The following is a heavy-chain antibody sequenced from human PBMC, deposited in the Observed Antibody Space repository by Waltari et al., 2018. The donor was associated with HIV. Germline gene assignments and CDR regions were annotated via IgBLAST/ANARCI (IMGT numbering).Heavy chain of an antibody. CDR3: AKDLSYGTDWPYFDK. J-gene: IGHJ4*02. V-gene: IGHV3-30*18. D-gene: IGHD2-8*02. CDR1: GFALGGFD. Sequence: QVQLAESGGGVVQPGRSLTLSRAASGFALGGFDMHWVRQAPGKGLEWVALISFDGKKEYYSDSVKGRFTISRDNSGSRLFLQMNNLRPEDTGVYFCAKDLSYGTDWPYFDKRGQGTLVTVSS. CDR2: ISFDGKKE.